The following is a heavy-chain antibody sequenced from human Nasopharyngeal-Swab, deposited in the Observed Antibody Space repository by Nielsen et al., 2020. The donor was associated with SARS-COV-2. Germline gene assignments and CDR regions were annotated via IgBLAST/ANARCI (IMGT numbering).Heavy chain of an antibody. J-gene: IGHJ4*02. Sequence: GGSLRLSCAASGFTFSSYWMSWVRQAPGKGLEWVANIKQDGSGKYYADPVKRRFTISRDISRNTLHLQMNGLKGEDTAVYYCTKDKGGSWTIDYWGQGTLVTVPS. CDR2: IKQDGSGK. CDR1: GFTFSSYW. CDR3: TKDKGGSWTIDY. V-gene: IGHV3-7*01. D-gene: IGHD3/OR15-3a*01.